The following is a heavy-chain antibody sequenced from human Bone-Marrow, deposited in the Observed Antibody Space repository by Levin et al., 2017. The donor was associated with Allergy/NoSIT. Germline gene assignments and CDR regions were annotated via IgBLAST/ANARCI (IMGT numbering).Heavy chain of an antibody. CDR3: ATPPYCDADCHGAFDI. V-gene: IGHV1-58*01. D-gene: IGHD2-21*02. Sequence: EASVKVSCKASGFTLSTSAVQWVRQARGQRLEWIGWIVVGSGHTNYAQNFQGRVTITRDLSTNTAYIELIGLEPEDTAVYYCATPPYCDADCHGAFDIWGQGTVLNVSS. J-gene: IGHJ3*02. CDR2: IVVGSGHT. CDR1: GFTLSTSA.